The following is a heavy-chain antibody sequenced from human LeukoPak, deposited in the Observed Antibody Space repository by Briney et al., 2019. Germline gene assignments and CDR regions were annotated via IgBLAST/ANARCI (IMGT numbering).Heavy chain of an antibody. CDR2: IYHSGST. Sequence: PSETLSLTCTVSGGSISGYYWSWIRQPPGKGLEWIRNIYHSGSTISNPSLKTLVTLSVDTSKNQFSLKLYAVTAADTAVYFCARFFGSVSKHRDLGGKGTVDSVPS. J-gene: IGHJ5*02. CDR3: ARFFGSVSKHRDL. CDR1: GGSISGYY. V-gene: IGHV4-59*08. D-gene: IGHD3-3*01.